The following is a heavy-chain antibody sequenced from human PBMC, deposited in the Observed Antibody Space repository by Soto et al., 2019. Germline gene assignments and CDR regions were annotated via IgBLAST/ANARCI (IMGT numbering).Heavy chain of an antibody. Sequence: PGGSLRLSCAASGFTFSSYSMNWVRQAPGKGLEWVSSISSSSSYIYYADSVKGRFTISRDNAKNSLYLQMNSLRAEDTAVYYCARDIVATTTPPYYYYGMDVWDQGTTVTVSS. D-gene: IGHD5-12*01. V-gene: IGHV3-21*01. CDR3: ARDIVATTTPPYYYYGMDV. J-gene: IGHJ6*02. CDR1: GFTFSSYS. CDR2: ISSSSSYI.